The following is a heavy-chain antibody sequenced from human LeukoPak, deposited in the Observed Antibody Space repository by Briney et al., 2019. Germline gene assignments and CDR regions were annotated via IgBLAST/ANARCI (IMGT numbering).Heavy chain of an antibody. V-gene: IGHV3-23*01. Sequence: GGSLRLSCAASGFTFSSYAMSWVRQAPGKGLEWVSAISGSGGSTYYADSVKGRFTISRDNSKNTLYLQMNSLRAEDTAVYYCAKDRGIYSSSWYNWFDPWGRGTLVTVSS. D-gene: IGHD6-13*01. CDR3: AKDRGIYSSSWYNWFDP. CDR1: GFTFSSYA. J-gene: IGHJ5*02. CDR2: ISGSGGST.